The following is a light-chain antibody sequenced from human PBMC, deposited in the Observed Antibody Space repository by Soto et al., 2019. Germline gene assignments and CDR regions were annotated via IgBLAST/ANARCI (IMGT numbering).Light chain of an antibody. CDR1: SSDVGGYNY. J-gene: IGLJ2*01. Sequence: QSALTQPRSVSGSPGQSVTISCTGTSSDVGGYNYVSWYQQHPGKAPKLMIYDVSKRPSGVPDRFSGSKSGNTASLTISGLQAEDEADYYCCSYAGNHTVFGGGTKLTVL. CDR2: DVS. V-gene: IGLV2-11*01. CDR3: CSYAGNHTV.